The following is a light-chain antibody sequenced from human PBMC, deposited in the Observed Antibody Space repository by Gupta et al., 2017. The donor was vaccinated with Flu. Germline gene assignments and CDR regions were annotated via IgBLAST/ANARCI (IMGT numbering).Light chain of an antibody. CDR1: SSDIGSSTY. CDR3: TLYTTTSTPWV. V-gene: IGLV2-14*01. CDR2: DVT. J-gene: IGLJ3*02. Sequence: SALTQPASVSASPGPSVAISCTGTSSDIGSSTYVSWYQHHPGKAPKLMISDVTNRPSGVSNRFSGSKSGNTASLTISGLQAEDEGYYYCTLYTTTSTPWVFGGGTKLTVL.